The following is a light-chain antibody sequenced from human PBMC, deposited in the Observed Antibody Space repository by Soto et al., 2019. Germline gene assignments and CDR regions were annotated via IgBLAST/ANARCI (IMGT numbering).Light chain of an antibody. CDR2: GAS. CDR1: QILSSRY. V-gene: IGKV3-20*01. J-gene: IGKJ5*01. Sequence: EIVLTQSPGTLSLSPGERATLSCRASQILSSRYVAWYQQKPGQTPRLLIYGASSRATVIPDRFSGSGSGADFTLTISILEPEDFAVYYCQQYDSSPSTFGHGTLLEIK. CDR3: QQYDSSPST.